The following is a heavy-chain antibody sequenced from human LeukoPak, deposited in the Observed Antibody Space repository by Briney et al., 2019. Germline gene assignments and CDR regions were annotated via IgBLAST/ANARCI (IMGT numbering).Heavy chain of an antibody. CDR1: GFTFDDYG. J-gene: IGHJ4*02. Sequence: PGGSLRLSCAASGFTFDDYGMSWIRQAPGKGLEWVSGINWNGGSTGYAGSVKGRFTISRDNAKNSLYLQMNSLRAEDTALYYCARGGIAARLDYWGQGTLVTVSS. D-gene: IGHD6-6*01. V-gene: IGHV3-20*04. CDR3: ARGGIAARLDY. CDR2: INWNGGST.